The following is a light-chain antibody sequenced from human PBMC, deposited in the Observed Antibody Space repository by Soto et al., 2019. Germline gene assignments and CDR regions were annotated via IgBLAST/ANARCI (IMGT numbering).Light chain of an antibody. Sequence: EIVMTQSPVTLSVSPGERDTLSCRASQSVSSNLAWYQQKTGQAPSILIYGAFTRATGIPDRLSGTGSGTELNLTISRLQSEDFALYYCQKYNDWPLTCGQGTKVDIK. V-gene: IGKV3-15*01. J-gene: IGKJ1*01. CDR3: QKYNDWPLT. CDR1: QSVSSN. CDR2: GAF.